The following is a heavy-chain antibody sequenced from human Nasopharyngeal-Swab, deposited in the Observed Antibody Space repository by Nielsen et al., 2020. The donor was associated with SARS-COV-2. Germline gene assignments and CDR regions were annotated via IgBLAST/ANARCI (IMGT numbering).Heavy chain of an antibody. Sequence: GESLKISCAASGFTVSSNYMSWVRQAPGKGLEWVSVIYSGGSSTYYADSVKGRFTISRDNSKNTLYLQMNSLRAEDTAVYYCAKDQRYSGYDSFDYWGQGTLVTVSS. CDR2: IYSGGSST. CDR3: AKDQRYSGYDSFDY. V-gene: IGHV3-23*03. CDR1: GFTVSSNY. D-gene: IGHD5-12*01. J-gene: IGHJ4*02.